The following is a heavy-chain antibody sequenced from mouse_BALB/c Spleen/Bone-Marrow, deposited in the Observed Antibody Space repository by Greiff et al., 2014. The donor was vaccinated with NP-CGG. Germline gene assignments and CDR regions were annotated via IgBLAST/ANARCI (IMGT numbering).Heavy chain of an antibody. CDR1: GYTFTNYR. CDR3: ARIYYYGRDY. Sequence: VQLQESGAELAKPGASVKMSCKASGYTFTNYRMHWVKQRPGQGLEWIGYINPSTGYTEYNQKFKDKATLTADKSSSTAYMQLSSLTSEDSAVYYCARIYYYGRDYWGQGTTLTVSS. V-gene: IGHV1-4*01. J-gene: IGHJ2*01. D-gene: IGHD1-1*01. CDR2: INPSTGYT.